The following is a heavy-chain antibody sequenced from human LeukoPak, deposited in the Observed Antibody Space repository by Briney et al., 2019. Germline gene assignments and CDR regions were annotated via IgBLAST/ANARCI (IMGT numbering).Heavy chain of an antibody. CDR1: GFTFTSYT. D-gene: IGHD3-10*01. Sequence: GGSLRLSCAASGFTFTSYTMNWVRQAPGKGLEWVSSINPTSGYIYYSDSVKGRFTISRDNAKKSFYLQMNSLRAEDTAVYYCARFVEAHTYYFDYWGRGTLVAVSS. V-gene: IGHV3-21*01. J-gene: IGHJ4*02. CDR3: ARFVEAHTYYFDY. CDR2: INPTSGYI.